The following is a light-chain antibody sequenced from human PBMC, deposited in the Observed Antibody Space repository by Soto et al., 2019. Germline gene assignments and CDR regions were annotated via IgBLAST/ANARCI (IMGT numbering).Light chain of an antibody. V-gene: IGLV1-40*01. Sequence: QSVLTQPPSVSGAPGQRIIISCTGSSSNIGAGYDVHWYQQLPGTTPKLLIYANNNRPSGVPERFSGSKSGTSASLAITGLQAEDEADYYCQSYDSSLSGPYVFGAGTKVTVL. CDR3: QSYDSSLSGPYV. CDR1: SSNIGAGYD. J-gene: IGLJ1*01. CDR2: ANN.